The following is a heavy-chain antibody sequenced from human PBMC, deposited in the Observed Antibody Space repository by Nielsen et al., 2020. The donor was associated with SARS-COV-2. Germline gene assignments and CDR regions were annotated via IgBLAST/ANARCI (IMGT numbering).Heavy chain of an antibody. CDR2: VSAYNGNT. CDR1: GYNFATYW. V-gene: IGHV1-18*04. D-gene: IGHD6-25*01. CDR3: ATGLGSGYYNY. Sequence: GESLKISCQGSGYNFATYWIAWVRQMPGKGLEWMGWVSAYNGNTNNAQKFQGRVTMTIDTSTSTAYVELRSLRSDDTAVYYCATGLGSGYYNYWGQGSLVTVSS. J-gene: IGHJ4*02.